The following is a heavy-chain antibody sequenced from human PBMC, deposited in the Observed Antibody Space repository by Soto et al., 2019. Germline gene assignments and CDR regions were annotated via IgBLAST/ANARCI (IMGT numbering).Heavy chain of an antibody. J-gene: IGHJ4*02. D-gene: IGHD5-18*01. Sequence: GGFLRLPCSASGFTFDDYAMHWVRQAPGKGLEWVSGISWNSGSIGYADSVKGRFTISRDNAKNSLYLQMNSLRTEDTALHYCVKGTDTANATNNFDYWGQGTLVTVS. V-gene: IGHV3-9*01. CDR1: GFTFDDYA. CDR3: VKGTDTANATNNFDY. CDR2: ISWNSGSI.